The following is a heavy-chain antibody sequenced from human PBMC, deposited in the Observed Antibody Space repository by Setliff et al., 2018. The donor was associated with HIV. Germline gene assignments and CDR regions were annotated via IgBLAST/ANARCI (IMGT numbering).Heavy chain of an antibody. CDR1: GGSFSGYY. J-gene: IGHJ5*02. D-gene: IGHD3-10*01. Sequence: TSETLSLTCAVYGGSFSGYYWSWIRQPPGKGLEWIGEINHSGSTNYNPSLKSRVTISVDTSKNQFSLKLNSVTAADTAVYYCARRGIWFGLNELSGRHWFDPWGQGTLVTVSS. CDR2: INHSGST. CDR3: ARRGIWFGLNELSGRHWFDP. V-gene: IGHV4-34*01.